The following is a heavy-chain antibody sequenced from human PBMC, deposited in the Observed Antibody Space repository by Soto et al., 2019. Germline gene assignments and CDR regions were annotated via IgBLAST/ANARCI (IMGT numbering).Heavy chain of an antibody. CDR3: ATVRLLEYQLLTGRYYFDY. D-gene: IGHD2-2*01. Sequence: ASVKVSCKVSGYTLTELSMHWVRQAPGKGLEWMGGFDPEDGETIYAQKFQGRVTMTEDTSTDTAYMELSSLRSEDTAVYYCATVRLLEYQLLTGRYYFDYWGQGTLVTVS. V-gene: IGHV1-24*01. CDR1: GYTLTELS. CDR2: FDPEDGET. J-gene: IGHJ4*02.